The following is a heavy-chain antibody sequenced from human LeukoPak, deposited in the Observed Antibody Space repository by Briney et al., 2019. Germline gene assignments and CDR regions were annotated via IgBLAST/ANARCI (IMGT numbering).Heavy chain of an antibody. CDR1: GGSFDSKY. CDR2: IYTSGST. D-gene: IGHD4-17*01. Sequence: SETLSLTCSVSGGSFDSKYWSWIRQPPGKGLEWIGYIYTSGSTNFNPSLKSRVTISVDTSKKQFSLKMTSVTAADTAVYYCARDPTTVTKGFDVWGQGTMVTVSS. J-gene: IGHJ3*01. CDR3: ARDPTTVTKGFDV. V-gene: IGHV4-59*01.